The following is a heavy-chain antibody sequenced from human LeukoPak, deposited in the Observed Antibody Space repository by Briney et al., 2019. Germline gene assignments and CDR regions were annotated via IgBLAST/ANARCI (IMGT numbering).Heavy chain of an antibody. CDR1: GFTFSSYA. CDR3: ARARGCSSTSCYGGKIDY. J-gene: IGHJ4*02. Sequence: PGRSLRLSCAASGFTFSSYAMHWVRQAPGKGLEWVAVISYDGSNKYYADSVKGRFTISRDNSKNTLYLQMNSLRSDDTAVYYCARARGCSSTSCYGGKIDYWGQGTLVTVSS. V-gene: IGHV3-30-3*01. D-gene: IGHD2-2*01. CDR2: ISYDGSNK.